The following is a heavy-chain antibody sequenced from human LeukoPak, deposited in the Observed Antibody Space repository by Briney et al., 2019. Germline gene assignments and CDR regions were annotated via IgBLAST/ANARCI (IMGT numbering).Heavy chain of an antibody. D-gene: IGHD3-22*01. V-gene: IGHV4-34*01. J-gene: IGHJ4*02. CDR1: GGSFSGYY. CDR2: INHSGST. Sequence: PSETLSLTCAVYGGSFSGYYWSWIRQPPGKGLEWIGEINHSGSTNYNPSLKSRVTISVDTSKNQFSLKMSSATAADTAVYYCARESDYYDSSGYPGGNWGQGSLVTVSS. CDR3: ARESDYYDSSGYPGGN.